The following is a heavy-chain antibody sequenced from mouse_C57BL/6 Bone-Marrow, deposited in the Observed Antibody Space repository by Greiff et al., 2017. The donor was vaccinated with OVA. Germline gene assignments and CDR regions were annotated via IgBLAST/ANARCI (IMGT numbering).Heavy chain of an antibody. CDR1: GFSLTSYG. Sequence: VHLVESGPGLVQPSQSLSITCTVSGFSLTSYGVHWVRQSPGKGLEWLGVIWRGGSTDYNAAFMSRLSITKDNSKSQVFFKMNSLQADDTAIYYCAKIPIYYYGSSSYYYAMDYWGQGTSVTVSS. CDR3: AKIPIYYYGSSSYYYAMDY. D-gene: IGHD1-1*01. V-gene: IGHV2-5*01. J-gene: IGHJ4*01. CDR2: IWRGGST.